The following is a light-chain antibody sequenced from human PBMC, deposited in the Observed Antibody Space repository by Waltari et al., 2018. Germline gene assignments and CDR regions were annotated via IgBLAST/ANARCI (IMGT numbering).Light chain of an antibody. V-gene: IGLV1-47*01. Sequence: QSVLTQAPSESGTPGQTVTISCSGSSSNIGNNFVYWYKQFPGMAPKLLIYQNDQRPSGVPDRFSGSKSGSSASLAISGLRSEDEADYYCATWDDSLSGPVFGGGTNLTVL. CDR1: SSNIGNNF. CDR3: ATWDDSLSGPV. CDR2: QND. J-gene: IGLJ3*02.